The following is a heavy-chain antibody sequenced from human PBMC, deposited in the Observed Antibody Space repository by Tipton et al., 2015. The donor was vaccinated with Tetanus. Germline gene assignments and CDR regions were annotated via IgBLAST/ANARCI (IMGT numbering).Heavy chain of an antibody. CDR3: AREADCSGGSCFSGDFDN. CDR2: SWYDGTDK. D-gene: IGHD2-15*01. V-gene: IGHV3-33*01. CDR1: GFIFSSYG. J-gene: IGHJ4*02. Sequence: SLRLSCAASGFIFSSYGIHWVRQAPGKGLEWVAVSWYDGTDKYYADSVKGRFTIPRDNSKNTLYLQMNSLRAEDTAVYYCAREADCSGGSCFSGDFDNWGQGTQVTVPS.